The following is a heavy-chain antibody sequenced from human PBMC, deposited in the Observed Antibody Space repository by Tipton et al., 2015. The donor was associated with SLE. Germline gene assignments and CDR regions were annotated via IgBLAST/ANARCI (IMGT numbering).Heavy chain of an antibody. CDR2: INHSGST. Sequence: TLSLTCTVSGGSISSSSYYWGWIRQPPGKGLEWIGEINHSGSTNYNPSLKSRVTISVDTSKNQFSLKLSSVTAADTAVYYCARGRRSSGTWGQGTLVTVSS. CDR1: GGSISSSSYY. J-gene: IGHJ5*02. V-gene: IGHV4-39*07. CDR3: ARGRRSSGT. D-gene: IGHD6-25*01.